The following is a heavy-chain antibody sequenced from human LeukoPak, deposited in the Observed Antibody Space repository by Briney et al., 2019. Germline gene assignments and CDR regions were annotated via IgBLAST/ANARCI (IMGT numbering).Heavy chain of an antibody. V-gene: IGHV3-9*03. Sequence: GRCLRLSCAAAGFTFDDYAMHWARQAPGEGLEWVSGIRWNGGSIGYADAVKGRFTISRDNAKNSLYLQMNSLRAEDMALYYCAKAKGSLLWFGELALDYWGQATLVTVSS. D-gene: IGHD3-10*01. CDR1: GFTFDDYA. CDR2: IRWNGGSI. CDR3: AKAKGSLLWFGELALDY. J-gene: IGHJ4*02.